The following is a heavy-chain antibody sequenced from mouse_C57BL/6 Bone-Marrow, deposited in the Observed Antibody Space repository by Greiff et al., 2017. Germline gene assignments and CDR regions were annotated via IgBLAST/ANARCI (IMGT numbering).Heavy chain of an antibody. V-gene: IGHV2-5*01. Sequence: VQLVESGPGLVQPSQSLYITCTVSGFSFTSYGVHWVRQSPGKGLEWLGVIWRGGSTDYNAAFMSRLSITKDNSKSQVFFNMNSLQADDTAIYYCAKRSNYYAMDYWGQGTSVTVSS. J-gene: IGHJ4*01. CDR1: GFSFTSYG. CDR3: AKRSNYYAMDY. D-gene: IGHD2-5*01. CDR2: IWRGGST.